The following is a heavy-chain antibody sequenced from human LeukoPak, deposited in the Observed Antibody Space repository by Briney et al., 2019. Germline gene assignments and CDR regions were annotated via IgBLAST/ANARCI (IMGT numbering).Heavy chain of an antibody. CDR3: AREKGDYSSGWYDY. J-gene: IGHJ4*02. D-gene: IGHD6-19*01. CDR2: ISYDGSNK. Sequence: GGSLRLSCAASGFTFSSYAMHWVRQAPGKGLEWVAVISYDGSNKYYADSVKGRFTISRDNSKNTLYLQMNSLRAEDTAVYYCAREKGDYSSGWYDYWGQGTLVIVSS. V-gene: IGHV3-30*04. CDR1: GFTFSSYA.